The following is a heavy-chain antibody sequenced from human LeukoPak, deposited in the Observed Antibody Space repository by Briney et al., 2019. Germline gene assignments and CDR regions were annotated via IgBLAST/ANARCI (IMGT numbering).Heavy chain of an antibody. V-gene: IGHV4-59*01. Sequence: PSETLSLTCTVSVDSISSYYWSWIRQPPGKGLEWIGYIFYSGTTNYNPSLKSRVTISLDTSKNQFSLKLSSVIAADTAVYYCARTLGGEFVDSSGYRTHYYYNAMDVWGQGTTVTVSS. J-gene: IGHJ6*02. CDR1: VDSISSYY. CDR3: ARTLGGEFVDSSGYRTHYYYNAMDV. D-gene: IGHD3-22*01. CDR2: IFYSGTT.